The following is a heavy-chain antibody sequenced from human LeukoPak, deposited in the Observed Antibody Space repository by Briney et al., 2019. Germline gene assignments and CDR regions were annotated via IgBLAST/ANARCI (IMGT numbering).Heavy chain of an antibody. CDR3: ARDRAQYYYGSGSYRPYYYYGMDV. D-gene: IGHD3-10*01. CDR1: GFTFSDYY. CDR2: ISSSSSYT. J-gene: IGHJ6*02. V-gene: IGHV3-11*05. Sequence: GGSLRLSCAASGFTFSDYYMSWIRQAPGKGREWVSYISSSSSYTKYADSVKGRFTISRDNAKNSLYLQMNSLRAEDTAVYYCARDRAQYYYGSGSYRPYYYYGMDVWGQGTTVTVSS.